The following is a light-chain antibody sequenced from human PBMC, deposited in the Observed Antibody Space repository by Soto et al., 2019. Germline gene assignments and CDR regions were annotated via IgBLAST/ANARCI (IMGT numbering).Light chain of an antibody. CDR1: QAVNTR. CDR2: LAF. V-gene: IGKV3-11*01. Sequence: EIVLTQSPATLSSFPGDRVTLSCRASQAVNTRLAWYQHTPGQAPRLLIYLAFHREAGVRARFSGSGSGTEFTLTISDVEPEDFAVYYCHQRQSWPRTFGQGTKVDIK. CDR3: HQRQSWPRT. J-gene: IGKJ1*01.